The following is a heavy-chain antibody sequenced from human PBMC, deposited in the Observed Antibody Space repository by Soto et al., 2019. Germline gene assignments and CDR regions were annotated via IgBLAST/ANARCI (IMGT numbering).Heavy chain of an antibody. Sequence: QVQLVQSGAEVKKPGASVKVSCKASGNTFTSYDINWVRQATGQGLEWMGWMNPNSGNTGYAQKFQGRVTMTRNTSISTAYMELSSLRSEDTAVYYCARVRDAVAARLDFDYWGQGTLVTVSS. D-gene: IGHD6-6*01. CDR1: GNTFTSYD. CDR3: ARVRDAVAARLDFDY. J-gene: IGHJ4*02. V-gene: IGHV1-8*01. CDR2: MNPNSGNT.